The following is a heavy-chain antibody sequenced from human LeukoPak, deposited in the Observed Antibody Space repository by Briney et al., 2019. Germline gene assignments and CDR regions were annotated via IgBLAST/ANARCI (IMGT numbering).Heavy chain of an antibody. CDR1: GFTFSSYA. CDR3: AKRHTPSNWIQIDY. J-gene: IGHJ4*02. Sequence: GGSLRLSCAASGFTFSSYAMSWVRQAPGKGLEWVSAISGSGGSTYYADSVKGRFTNSRDNSKNTLYLQMNSLRAEDTAVYYCAKRHTPSNWIQIDYWGQGTLVTVSS. D-gene: IGHD5-18*01. CDR2: ISGSGGST. V-gene: IGHV3-23*01.